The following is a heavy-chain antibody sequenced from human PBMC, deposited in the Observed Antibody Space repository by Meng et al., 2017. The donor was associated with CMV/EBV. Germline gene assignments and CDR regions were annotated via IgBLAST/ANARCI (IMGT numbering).Heavy chain of an antibody. CDR3: ARDACNSSTSCYYFDY. CDR2: IYYSGRT. J-gene: IGHJ4*02. Sequence: SISSGGYYWSWIRQQPGKGPEWVGYIYYSGRTYYNPSLKSRVTISVDTSKNQFSLKLSSVTAADTAVYYCARDACNSSTSCYYFDYWGQGTLVTVSS. CDR1: SISSGGYY. V-gene: IGHV4-31*02. D-gene: IGHD2-2*01.